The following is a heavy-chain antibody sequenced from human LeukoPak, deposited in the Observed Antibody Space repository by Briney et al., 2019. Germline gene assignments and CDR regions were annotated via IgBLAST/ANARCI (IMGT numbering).Heavy chain of an antibody. CDR1: GFTFSNYA. CDR3: AHGSMYQLDY. V-gene: IGHV3-23*01. Sequence: RSLRLSCAASGFTFSNYAMSWVRQAPGRGLEWVSDNGSGGRTYYTASVKGRVTISRYNSKNTLYLQMNSLRPQHTPVYNCAHGSMYQLDYWGKGTLVTVFS. J-gene: IGHJ4*02. D-gene: IGHD2-2*01. CDR2: NGSGGRT.